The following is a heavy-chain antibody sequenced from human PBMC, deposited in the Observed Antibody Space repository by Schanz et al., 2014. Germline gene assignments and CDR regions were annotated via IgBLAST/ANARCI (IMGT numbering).Heavy chain of an antibody. Sequence: EVKLLESGGTLVRPGGSLRLSCAASGFTFSTYAMAWVRQAPGKGLEWVSSINTGGDSTYYADSVKGRFTISRDNSKNTLYLQKNSLRAGDAAVYYCARGLIAAAGGAFDYWGQGTLGTVSS. CDR2: INTGGDST. CDR1: GFTFSTYA. D-gene: IGHD6-13*01. V-gene: IGHV3-23*01. CDR3: ARGLIAAAGGAFDY. J-gene: IGHJ4*02.